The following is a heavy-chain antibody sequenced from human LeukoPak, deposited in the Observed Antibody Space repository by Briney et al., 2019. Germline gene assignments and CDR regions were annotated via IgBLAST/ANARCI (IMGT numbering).Heavy chain of an antibody. Sequence: SETLSLTCTVSGGSIRSTSYYWGWIRQPPGKGLEWIGTIYYSGNTYYNPSLRGRVTISVDTSKNQFSLKLSSVTAADTAVYYCARQSGYDYLWGSYRDAFDIWGQGTMVAVSS. J-gene: IGHJ3*02. V-gene: IGHV4-39*01. CDR1: GGSIRSTSYY. CDR2: IYYSGNT. D-gene: IGHD3-16*02. CDR3: ARQSGYDYLWGSYRDAFDI.